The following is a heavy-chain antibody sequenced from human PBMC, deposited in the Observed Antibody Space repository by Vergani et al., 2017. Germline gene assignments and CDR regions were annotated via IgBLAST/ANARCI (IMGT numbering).Heavy chain of an antibody. CDR1: GASVSSSVSSSGYS. D-gene: IGHD6-19*01. CDR3: ARHHQLIAVAVYDAFDI. CDR2: IYYSGST. V-gene: IGHV4-61*08. J-gene: IGHJ3*02. Sequence: QVRLQESGPGLVKPSETLSLTCTVSGASVSSSVSSSGYSWGWLRQPPGKGLEWIGYIYYSGSTNYNPSLKSRVTISVDTSKNQFSLKLSSVTAADTAVYYCARHHQLIAVAVYDAFDIWGQGTMVTVSS.